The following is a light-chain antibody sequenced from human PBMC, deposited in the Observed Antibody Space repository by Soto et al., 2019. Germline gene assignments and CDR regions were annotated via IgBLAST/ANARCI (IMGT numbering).Light chain of an antibody. CDR1: QSISSY. J-gene: IGKJ4*01. V-gene: IGKV1-39*01. Sequence: DIQMTQSPSSLYASVEDRVTITCRASQSISSYLNWYQQKPGKTPKLLIYAASSLQSGVPSRFSGSGSVTDFTLTISSLQPEDFATYYCQQSYSTPLTSGGGTKV. CDR3: QQSYSTPLT. CDR2: AAS.